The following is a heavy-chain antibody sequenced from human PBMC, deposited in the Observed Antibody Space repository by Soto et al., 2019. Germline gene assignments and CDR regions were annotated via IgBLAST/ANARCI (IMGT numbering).Heavy chain of an antibody. V-gene: IGHV3-53*01. Sequence: PGGSLRLSCVASGFTFTTNYMSWVRQAPGKGLQWVSIIFNDGRAYYADSVKGRFTISRDLSKDTMYLQMNSLRVEGTAMYYCARPDYWGQGTLVTVSS. J-gene: IGHJ4*02. CDR3: ARPDY. CDR1: GFTFTTNY. CDR2: IFNDGRA.